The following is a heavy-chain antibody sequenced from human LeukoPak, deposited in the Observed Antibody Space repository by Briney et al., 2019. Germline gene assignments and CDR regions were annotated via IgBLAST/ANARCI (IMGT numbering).Heavy chain of an antibody. CDR1: GFIFSNYA. J-gene: IGHJ4*02. V-gene: IGHV3-30*18. CDR3: AKEKYSSGWYSLDY. CDR2: ISYDGSNK. D-gene: IGHD6-19*01. Sequence: GGSLRLSCLASGFIFSNYAMHWVRQAPGKGLEWVAVISYDGSNKYYADSVKGRFTISRDNSKDTLYLQMNSLRAEDTAVYYCAKEKYSSGWYSLDYWGQGTLVTVSS.